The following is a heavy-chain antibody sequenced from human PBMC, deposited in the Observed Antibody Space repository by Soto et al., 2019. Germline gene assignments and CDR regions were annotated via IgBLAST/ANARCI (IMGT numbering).Heavy chain of an antibody. Sequence: QLVETGGGLIQPGGSLKLSCSVAGFTVSGRMSWVRQAPGKGLECVAFIHSDGNTYYTDSVRGRFTISRDNSKNTLYLQMDSLRVDDTAVYYCARDASGPFDYWGQGTLVTVSS. D-gene: IGHD6-19*01. V-gene: IGHV3-53*02. CDR2: IHSDGNT. CDR1: GFTVSGR. CDR3: ARDASGPFDY. J-gene: IGHJ4*02.